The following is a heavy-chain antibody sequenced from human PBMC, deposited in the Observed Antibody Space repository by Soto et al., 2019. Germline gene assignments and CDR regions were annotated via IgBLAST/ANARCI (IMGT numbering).Heavy chain of an antibody. CDR2: ISSSSSYI. CDR3: ARDVSLYTAIVQRKEYYYYGLDV. J-gene: IGHJ6*02. CDR1: GFTFSSYS. V-gene: IGHV3-21*01. Sequence: GGSLRLSCAASGFTFSSYSMNWIRQAPGKGLEWVSSISSSSSYIYYADSVKGRFTISRDNAKNSLYLQMNSLRAEDTAVYYCARDVSLYTAIVQRKEYYYYGLDVWGQGTTVTVSS. D-gene: IGHD5-18*01.